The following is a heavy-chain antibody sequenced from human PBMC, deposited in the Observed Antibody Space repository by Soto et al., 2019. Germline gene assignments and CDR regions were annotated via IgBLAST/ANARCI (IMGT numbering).Heavy chain of an antibody. CDR2: INSDGSST. D-gene: IGHD3-22*01. V-gene: IGHV3-74*01. Sequence: GGSLRLSCAASGFTFSSYWMHWVRQAPGKGLVWVSRINSDGSSTSYADSVKGRFTISRDNAKNTLYLQMNSLRAEDTAVYYCARVGTYYYDSSGYYAFDIWGQGTMVTVSS. CDR1: GFTFSSYW. CDR3: ARVGTYYYDSSGYYAFDI. J-gene: IGHJ3*02.